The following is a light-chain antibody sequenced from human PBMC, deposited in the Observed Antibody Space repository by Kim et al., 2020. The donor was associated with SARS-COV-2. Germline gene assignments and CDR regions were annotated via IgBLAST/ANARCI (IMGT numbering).Light chain of an antibody. CDR3: QQYGDLPLT. CDR1: QSVRSRF. J-gene: IGKJ4*01. Sequence: YPGERATLSCRASQSVRSRFLAWYQQKPGQAPRLLIYDASSRASGIADRFSGRGSGTDFTLTISRLQPEDSAVYYCQQYGDLPLTFGGGTKVDIK. CDR2: DAS. V-gene: IGKV3-20*01.